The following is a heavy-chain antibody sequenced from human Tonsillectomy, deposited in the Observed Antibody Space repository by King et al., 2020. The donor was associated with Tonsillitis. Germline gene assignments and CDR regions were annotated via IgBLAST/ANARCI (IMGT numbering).Heavy chain of an antibody. V-gene: IGHV3-33*05. CDR3: ARPEVTPPNYYYYGMDV. CDR2: ISYDGSNK. D-gene: IGHD4-23*01. CDR1: GFTFSNFG. Sequence: VQLMESGGGVVQPGRSLRLSCAASGFTFSNFGMHWVRQAPGKGLEWVAVISYDGSNKYYADSVKGRFNISRDNSKNTLYLQMNSLRAEDTAVYYCARPEVTPPNYYYYGMDVWGQGTTVTVSS. J-gene: IGHJ6*02.